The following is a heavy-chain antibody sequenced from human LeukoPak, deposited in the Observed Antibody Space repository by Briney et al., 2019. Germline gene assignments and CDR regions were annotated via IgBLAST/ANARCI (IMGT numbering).Heavy chain of an antibody. CDR3: AKDPPCSGGTCYGYFES. V-gene: IGHV3-23*01. J-gene: IGHJ4*02. CDR1: GFTFSSYW. D-gene: IGHD2-15*01. Sequence: GGSLRLSCAASGFTFSSYWMNWVRQAPGKGLEWVSIISGSGGNTFYADSVKGRFTISRDNSKNTLYLQMNNLRDEDTAVYYCAKDPPCSGGTCYGYFESWGQGTLVTVSS. CDR2: ISGSGGNT.